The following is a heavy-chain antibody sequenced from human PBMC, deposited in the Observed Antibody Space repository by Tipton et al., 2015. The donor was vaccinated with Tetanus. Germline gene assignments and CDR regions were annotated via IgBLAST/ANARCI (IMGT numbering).Heavy chain of an antibody. CDR1: GDTPGSYD. CDR2: MNLKSGNT. Sequence: QSGPEVKKPGASVKVSCKASGDTPGSYDINWVRQATGQGLEWMGRMNLKSGNTGHAQKFQGRVTLARDTSISTVYMELSSLRSEDTAIDYCAGGSSPPRSYDPIGFYARGYYSYGMDVWGQGTTVTVSS. D-gene: IGHD3-16*01. J-gene: IGHJ6*02. V-gene: IGHV1-8*01. CDR3: AGGSSPPRSYDPIGFYARGYYSYGMDV.